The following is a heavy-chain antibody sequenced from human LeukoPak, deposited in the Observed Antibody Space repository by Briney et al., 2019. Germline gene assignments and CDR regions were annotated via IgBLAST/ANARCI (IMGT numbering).Heavy chain of an antibody. J-gene: IGHJ4*02. CDR2: IKEDGSQK. Sequence: PGGSLRLSCAASGFTFSSYWMTWVRQAPGKGPEWVANIKEDGSQKYYVDSVRGRFTISRDNAKNSLFPQMNSLRAEDTAVYYCARRGGSSSRRSPVDYWGQGTLVTVSS. CDR1: GFTFSSYW. CDR3: ARRGGSSSRRSPVDY. D-gene: IGHD6-6*01. V-gene: IGHV3-7*01.